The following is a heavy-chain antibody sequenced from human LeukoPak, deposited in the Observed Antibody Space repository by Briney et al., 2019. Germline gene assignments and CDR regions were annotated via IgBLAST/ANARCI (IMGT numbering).Heavy chain of an antibody. CDR2: IYYSGST. V-gene: IGHV4-30-4*08. D-gene: IGHD3-22*01. Sequence: SETLSLTCPVSGGSISSGDYYWSWIRQPPGKGLEWIGYIYYSGSTYYNPSLKSRVTISVDTSKNQFSLKLSSVTAADTAVYYCARAPYYYDSSGYSSFDYWGQGTLVTVSS. J-gene: IGHJ4*02. CDR3: ARAPYYYDSSGYSSFDY. CDR1: GGSISSGDYY.